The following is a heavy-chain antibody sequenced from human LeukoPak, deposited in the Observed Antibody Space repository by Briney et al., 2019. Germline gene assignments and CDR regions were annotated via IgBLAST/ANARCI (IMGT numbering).Heavy chain of an antibody. V-gene: IGHV4-38-2*01. CDR1: GYSISSGCY. CDR3: ARRFDDFWSGYSYYFDY. D-gene: IGHD3-3*01. Sequence: SENLSLTCAVSGYSISSGCYWGWIRQPPGKGLEWIGSIYHSGSAYYNPSLKSRVTISVDTSKNQFSLKLSSVTAADTAVYYCARRFDDFWSGYSYYFDYWGQGTLVTVSS. CDR2: IYHSGSA. J-gene: IGHJ4*02.